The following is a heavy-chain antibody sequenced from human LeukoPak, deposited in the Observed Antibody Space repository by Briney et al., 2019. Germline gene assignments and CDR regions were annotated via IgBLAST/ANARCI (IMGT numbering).Heavy chain of an antibody. D-gene: IGHD3-10*01. J-gene: IGHJ4*02. CDR2: ISSSSSYI. CDR3: ARDLYGSGSYYNYY. V-gene: IGHV3-21*01. Sequence: PGGSLRLSCAASGFTFSSYSMNWVRQAPGKGLEWVSSISSSSSYIYYADSVKGRFTISRDNAKNSLYLQMNSLRAEDTAVCYCARDLYGSGSYYNYYWGQGTLVTVSS. CDR1: GFTFSSYS.